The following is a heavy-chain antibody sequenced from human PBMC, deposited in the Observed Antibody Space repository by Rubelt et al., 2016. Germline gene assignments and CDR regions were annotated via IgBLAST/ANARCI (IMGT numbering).Heavy chain of an antibody. V-gene: IGHV3-30*18. J-gene: IGHJ4*02. CDR1: GFTFSSYA. CDR2: TSSDGSNK. Sequence: VQLVESEGGLIQPGGSLRLSCAASGFTFSSYAMHWVRQAPGKGLEWVAVTSSDGSNKYYADSVKGRFTISRDNSKNTLYLQMNSLRAEDTAVYYCAKAIASLIRRGIDHWGQGTMVAVSS. D-gene: IGHD3-10*01. CDR3: AKAIASLIRRGIDH.